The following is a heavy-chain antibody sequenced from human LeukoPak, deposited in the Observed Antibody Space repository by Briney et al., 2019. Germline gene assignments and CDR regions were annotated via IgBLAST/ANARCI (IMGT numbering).Heavy chain of an antibody. V-gene: IGHV1-8*01. J-gene: IGHJ5*02. D-gene: IGHD1-20*01. CDR1: GYTFTSYD. CDR3: ARDNSIHERGWWFDP. Sequence: ASVKVSCKASGYTFTSYDINWVRQATGQGLEWMGWMNPNSGNTGYAQKFQGRVIMTRDMSTNTLYMELSSLRFEDTAVYYCARDNSIHERGWWFDPWGQGTLVTVSS. CDR2: MNPNSGNT.